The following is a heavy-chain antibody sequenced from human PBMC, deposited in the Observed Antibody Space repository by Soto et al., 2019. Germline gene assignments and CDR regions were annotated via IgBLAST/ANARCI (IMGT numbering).Heavy chain of an antibody. Sequence: GESLKISCKGSGYSFTSYWIGWVRQMPGKGLEWMGIIYPGDSDTRYSPSFQGQVTISADKSISTAYLQWSSLKASDTAMYYCATQSPTITMIVVVPDAFDIWGQGTMVTV. CDR2: IYPGDSDT. V-gene: IGHV5-51*01. CDR1: GYSFTSYW. D-gene: IGHD3-22*01. CDR3: ATQSPTITMIVVVPDAFDI. J-gene: IGHJ3*02.